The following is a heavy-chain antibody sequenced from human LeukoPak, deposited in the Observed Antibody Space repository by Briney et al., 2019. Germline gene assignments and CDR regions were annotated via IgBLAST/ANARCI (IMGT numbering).Heavy chain of an antibody. CDR3: ARDGEEDFWSGSNWFDP. V-gene: IGHV1-24*01. J-gene: IGHJ5*02. D-gene: IGHD3-3*01. CDR2: FDPEDGET. Sequence: ASVKVSCKVSGYTLTELSMHWVRQAPGKGLEWMGGFDPEDGETIYAQKFQGRVTMTEDTSTDTAYMELSSLRSDDTAVYYCARDGEEDFWSGSNWFDPWGQGTLVTVSS. CDR1: GYTLTELS.